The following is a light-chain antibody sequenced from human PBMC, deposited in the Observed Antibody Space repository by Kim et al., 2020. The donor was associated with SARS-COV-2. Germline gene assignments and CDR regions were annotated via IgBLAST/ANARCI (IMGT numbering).Light chain of an antibody. CDR2: GKN. Sequence: SSELTQDPAVSVALGQTVRITCQGDSLRSYYATWYQQKPGQAPIVVIYGKNNRPSGIPDRFSGSSSGNTASLTITGAQAGDEADYYCNSRDSSDNVRLFG. V-gene: IGLV3-19*01. J-gene: IGLJ3*02. CDR3: NSRDSSDNVRL. CDR1: SLRSYY.